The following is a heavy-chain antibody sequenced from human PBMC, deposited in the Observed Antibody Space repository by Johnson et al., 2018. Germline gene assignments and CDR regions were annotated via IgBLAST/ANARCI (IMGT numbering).Heavy chain of an antibody. Sequence: EVQLVETGGGLVQPGGSLRLSCAASGFTFSFYWMSWVRQAPGKGLEWVANIKLDGSEKYYVDSVKGRFSISRDNAKDSLYLQMNSLRPEDTAVYYCACERDAFDIWGQGTRFTVSS. CDR2: IKLDGSEK. V-gene: IGHV3-7*01. CDR3: ACERDAFDI. J-gene: IGHJ3*02. CDR1: GFTFSFYW.